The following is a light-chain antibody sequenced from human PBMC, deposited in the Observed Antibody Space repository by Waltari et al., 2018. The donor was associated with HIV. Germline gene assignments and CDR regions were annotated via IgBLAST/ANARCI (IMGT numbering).Light chain of an antibody. CDR2: NNN. V-gene: IGLV1-44*01. CDR3: AACDDSLNGYV. CDR1: SSNIGTKT. Sequence: QSVLTQPPSASGTPGPRVTLSCSGTSSNIGTKTVIWYQQVPGTAPKLLIYNNNHRPSGVPDRFSGSKSGTSASLAISGLQSEDEADYYCAACDDSLNGYVFGTGTKVTVL. J-gene: IGLJ1*01.